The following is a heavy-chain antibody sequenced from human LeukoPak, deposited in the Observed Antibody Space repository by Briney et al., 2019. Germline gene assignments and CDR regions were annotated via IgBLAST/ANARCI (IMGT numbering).Heavy chain of an antibody. CDR2: ISYDGSNK. J-gene: IGHJ5*02. CDR3: ARDWGYYYVSGSLRGYNWFDP. V-gene: IGHV3-30*04. Sequence: GGSLRLSCAASGFTFSTYAMHWVRQAPGKGLEWVAVISYDGSNKYYADSVKGRFTISRDNSKNTLYLQMNSLRAEDTAVYFCARDWGYYYVSGSLRGYNWFDPWGQGTLVTVSS. D-gene: IGHD3-10*01. CDR1: GFTFSTYA.